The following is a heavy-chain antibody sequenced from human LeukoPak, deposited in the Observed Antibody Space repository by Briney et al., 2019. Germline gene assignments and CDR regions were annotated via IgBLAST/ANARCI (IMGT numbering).Heavy chain of an antibody. CDR3: TRDCGGDCYYFDY. J-gene: IGHJ4*02. Sequence: GGSLRLSCTASGFTFGDYAMSWFRQAPGKGLEWVGFIRSKAYGGTTEYAASVKGRSTISRDDSKSIAYPQMNSLKTEDTAVYYCTRDCGGDCYYFDYWGQGTLVTVSS. D-gene: IGHD2-21*02. CDR1: GFTFGDYA. CDR2: IRSKAYGGTT. V-gene: IGHV3-49*03.